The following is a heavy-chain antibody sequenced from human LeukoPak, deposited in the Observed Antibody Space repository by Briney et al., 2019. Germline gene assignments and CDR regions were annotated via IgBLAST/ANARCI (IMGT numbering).Heavy chain of an antibody. J-gene: IGHJ6*03. CDR3: ASRNGKIYYYYYMDV. CDR1: GGSIRSGGYY. Sequence: PSETLSLTCTVSGGSIRSGGYYWGWIRQPPGKGLEWIATIYYSGSTYSNPSLKSRVTISVDTSKNQFSLKLSSVTAADTAVYYCASRNGKIYYYYYMDVWGKGTTVTISS. V-gene: IGHV4-39*01. CDR2: IYYSGST. D-gene: IGHD2-8*01.